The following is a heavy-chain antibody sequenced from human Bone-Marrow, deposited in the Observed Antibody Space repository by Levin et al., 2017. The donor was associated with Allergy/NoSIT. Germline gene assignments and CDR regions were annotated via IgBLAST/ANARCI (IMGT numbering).Heavy chain of an antibody. CDR1: GYSFTSYW. J-gene: IGHJ4*02. CDR2: IYPGDSDT. CDR3: ARQGYDSSGWYGVVDY. D-gene: IGHD6-19*01. V-gene: IGHV5-51*01. Sequence: PGGSLRLSCKGSGYSFTSYWIGWVRQMPGKGLEWMGIIYPGDSDTRYSPSFQGQVTISADKSISTAYLQWSSLKASDTAMYYCARQGYDSSGWYGVVDYWGQGTLVTVSS.